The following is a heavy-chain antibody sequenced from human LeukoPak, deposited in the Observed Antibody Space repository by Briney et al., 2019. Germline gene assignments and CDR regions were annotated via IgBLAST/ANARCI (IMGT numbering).Heavy chain of an antibody. J-gene: IGHJ4*02. CDR2: INPNSGGT. CDR1: GYTFTGYY. D-gene: IGHD3-22*01. Sequence: GASVKVSCKACGYTFTGYYMHWVRQAPGQGLEWMGWINPNSGGTNYAQKFQGRVTMTRDTSISTAYMELSRLRSDDTAVYYCARDRAYDSSGYYRDYWGKGTLVTVSS. V-gene: IGHV1-2*02. CDR3: ARDRAYDSSGYYRDY.